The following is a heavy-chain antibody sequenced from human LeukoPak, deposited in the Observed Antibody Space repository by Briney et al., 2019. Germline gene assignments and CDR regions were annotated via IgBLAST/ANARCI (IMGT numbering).Heavy chain of an antibody. Sequence: ASVKVSCKASGYTFTGYYMHWVRQAPGQGLEWMGWINPNSGGTNYAQKFQGRVTMTRDTSISTAYMELSRLRSDDTAVYYCARSRYYDSSGGGIWGQGTLVTVSS. J-gene: IGHJ4*02. CDR2: INPNSGGT. CDR1: GYTFTGYY. D-gene: IGHD3-22*01. V-gene: IGHV1-2*02. CDR3: ARSRYYDSSGGGI.